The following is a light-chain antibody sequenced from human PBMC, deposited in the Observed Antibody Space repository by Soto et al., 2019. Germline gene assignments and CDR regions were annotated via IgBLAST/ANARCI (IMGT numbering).Light chain of an antibody. CDR2: DVS. Sequence: QSALTQPASVSGSPGQSITISCTGTSSDVGGYNYVSWYQQHPGNAPNLMIYDVSNRPSGVSNRFSGSKSGNTASLTISGLQAEDESDYYCSSYTSSSTSFGTGTKLTVL. V-gene: IGLV2-14*01. CDR3: SSYTSSSTS. J-gene: IGLJ1*01. CDR1: SSDVGGYNY.